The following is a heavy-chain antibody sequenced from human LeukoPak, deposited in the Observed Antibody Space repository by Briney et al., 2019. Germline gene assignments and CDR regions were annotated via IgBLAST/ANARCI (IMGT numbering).Heavy chain of an antibody. CDR3: AREDGYSSSWYSDY. CDR1: GFTFSDYY. J-gene: IGHJ4*02. V-gene: IGHV3-11*05. CDR2: ISSTSIYT. D-gene: IGHD6-13*01. Sequence: GGSLRLSCAASGFTFSDYYMSWIRQAPGKGLEWVSNISSTSIYTNYADSVKGRFTISRDNAKNSLYLQMNSLRAEDTAVYYCAREDGYSSSWYSDYWGQGTLVTVSS.